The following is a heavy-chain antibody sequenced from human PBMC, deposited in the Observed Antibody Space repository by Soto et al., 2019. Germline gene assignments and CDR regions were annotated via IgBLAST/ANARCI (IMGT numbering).Heavy chain of an antibody. J-gene: IGHJ4*02. D-gene: IGHD6-19*01. CDR2: IYSSGST. CDR3: AKDEGQYSSGWYLN. Sequence: PETLSLTYTVSGDSINNFYWSWIRQPAGKGLEWIGLIYSSGSTNYNSALASRVTMSVDTSKNQFSLIPTSVTAADTAVYYCAKDEGQYSSGWYLNWGQGTLVTVS. CDR1: GDSINNFY. V-gene: IGHV4-4*07.